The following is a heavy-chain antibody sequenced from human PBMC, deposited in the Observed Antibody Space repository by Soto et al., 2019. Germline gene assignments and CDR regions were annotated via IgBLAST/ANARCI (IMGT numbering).Heavy chain of an antibody. J-gene: IGHJ6*03. CDR3: ARLGSSADIDSQVYYYYMDV. V-gene: IGHV6-1*01. Sequence: SQTLSLTCAISGDSVSSNSAAWNWIRQSPSRGLEWLGRTYYRSKWYNDYAVSVKSRITINPDTSKNQFSLQLNSVTPEDTAVYYCARLGSSADIDSQVYYYYMDVWGKGTTVTVSS. D-gene: IGHD6-6*01. CDR2: TYYRSKWYN. CDR1: GDSVSSNSAA.